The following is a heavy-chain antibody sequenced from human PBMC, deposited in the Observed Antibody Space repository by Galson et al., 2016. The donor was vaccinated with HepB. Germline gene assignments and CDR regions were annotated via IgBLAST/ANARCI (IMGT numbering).Heavy chain of an antibody. J-gene: IGHJ4*02. V-gene: IGHV3-7*05. CDR3: ARQAYYDSSGYYYPLGY. D-gene: IGHD3-22*01. CDR1: GFTFSTYY. CDR2: IKQDGSEK. Sequence: SLRLSCATSGFTFSTYYMTWVRQPPGKGLEWVAGIKQDGSEKYYVDSVKGRFTISRDNAKNSLYVQMDSLRAEDTAVYFCARQAYYDSSGYYYPLGYWGQGTLVTVSS.